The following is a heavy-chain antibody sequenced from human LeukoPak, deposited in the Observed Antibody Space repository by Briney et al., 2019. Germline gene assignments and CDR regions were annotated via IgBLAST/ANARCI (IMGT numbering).Heavy chain of an antibody. D-gene: IGHD3-22*01. Sequence: QPGGSLRLSCAASGFTFSSYSMNWVRQAPGKGLEWVSYISSSSSTIYYADSVKGRFTISRDNAKNSLYLQMNTLRAEDTAVYYCARDRHKYNYDSGGYPPYWGQGTLVTVSS. J-gene: IGHJ4*02. V-gene: IGHV3-48*01. CDR2: ISSSSSTI. CDR3: ARDRHKYNYDSGGYPPY. CDR1: GFTFSSYS.